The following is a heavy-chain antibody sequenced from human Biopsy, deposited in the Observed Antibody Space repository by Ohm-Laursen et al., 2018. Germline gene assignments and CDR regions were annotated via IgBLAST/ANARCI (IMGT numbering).Heavy chain of an antibody. D-gene: IGHD3-22*01. V-gene: IGHV3-11*01. Sequence: SLRLSCAASGLIFSGYYMSWIRQAPGKGLEWIAYISARDGVVYYADSVKGRFTISRDNTNNSLYLQMTSLRPGDTAVFYCARGKYKDFSTGLPRPYHYTLDFWGPGTTVTVSS. CDR3: ARGKYKDFSTGLPRPYHYTLDF. CDR1: GLIFSGYY. J-gene: IGHJ6*02. CDR2: ISARDGVV.